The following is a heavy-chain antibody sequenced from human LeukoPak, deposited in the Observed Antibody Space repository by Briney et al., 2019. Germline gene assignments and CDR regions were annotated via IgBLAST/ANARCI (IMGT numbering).Heavy chain of an antibody. CDR1: GFTFSDHY. J-gene: IGHJ4*02. CDR2: SRDKVNSFST. D-gene: IGHD4/OR15-4a*01. CDR3: ARYLTYPAFFDY. Sequence: PGGSLRLSCAASGFTFSDHYIDWVRQAPGKGLEWVGRSRDKVNSFSTEYAASVKGRFTISRDDSKNSLYLQMNSLKTEDTAVYYCARYLTYPAFFDYWGQGTLVTVSS. V-gene: IGHV3-72*01.